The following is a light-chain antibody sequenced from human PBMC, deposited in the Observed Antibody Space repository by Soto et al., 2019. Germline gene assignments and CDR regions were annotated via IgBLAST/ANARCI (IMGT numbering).Light chain of an antibody. CDR3: QQYSSLPHT. CDR1: QSVSSD. J-gene: IGKJ2*01. Sequence: EIVMTQSPATLSVSPGERATLSCRASQSVSSDLAWYHQKPGQAPRLLIYGASTRATGIPARFSGSGSGTEFTLTINSLQSEDFAVYYCQQYSSLPHTFGQGTKLEVK. V-gene: IGKV3-15*01. CDR2: GAS.